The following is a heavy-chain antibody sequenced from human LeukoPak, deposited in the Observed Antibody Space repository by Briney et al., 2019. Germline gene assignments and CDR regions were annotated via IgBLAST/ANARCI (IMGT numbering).Heavy chain of an antibody. Sequence: AGGSLRLSCAASGFTFSGYWMTWVRQAPAKGLEWVASIEDDGDAKKYVASVRGRFSISRDNAKNSLYLQMNSLRAEDTAIYYCARDIPRGTTTLDYWGRGTLVTVSS. CDR3: ARDIPRGTTTLDY. J-gene: IGHJ4*02. V-gene: IGHV3-7*01. D-gene: IGHD1-26*01. CDR2: IEDDGDAK. CDR1: GFTFSGYW.